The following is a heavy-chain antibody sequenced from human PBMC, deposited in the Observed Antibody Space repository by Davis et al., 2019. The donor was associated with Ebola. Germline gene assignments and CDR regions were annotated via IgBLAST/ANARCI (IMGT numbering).Heavy chain of an antibody. CDR1: GYTFTGYY. D-gene: IGHD4-17*01. CDR2: INPNSGGT. Sequence: ASVTVSCKASGYTFTGYYMHWVRQAPGQGLEWMGWINPNSGGTNYAQKFQGRVTMTRDTSISTAYMELSRLRSDDTAVYYCARAITVTTDHFDYWGQGTLVTVSS. V-gene: IGHV1-2*02. CDR3: ARAITVTTDHFDY. J-gene: IGHJ4*02.